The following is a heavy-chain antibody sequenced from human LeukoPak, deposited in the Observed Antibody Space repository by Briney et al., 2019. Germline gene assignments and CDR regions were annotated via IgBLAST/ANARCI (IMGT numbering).Heavy chain of an antibody. J-gene: IGHJ4*02. Sequence: GGSLRLSCAASGFTFSSYGMHWVRQAPGKGLEWVAFIRYDGSNKYYADSVKGRFTISRDNSKNTLYLQMNSLRAEDTAVYYCAKDGLDFWSGYYPQFDYWGQGTLVTVSS. D-gene: IGHD3-3*01. CDR1: GFTFSSYG. CDR3: AKDGLDFWSGYYPQFDY. CDR2: IRYDGSNK. V-gene: IGHV3-30*02.